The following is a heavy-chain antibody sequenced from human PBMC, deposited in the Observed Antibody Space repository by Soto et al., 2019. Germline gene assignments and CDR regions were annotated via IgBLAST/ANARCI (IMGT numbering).Heavy chain of an antibody. Sequence: SETLSLTCTVSGGSISSYYWSWIRQPPGKGLEWIGYIYYSGSPNYNPSLKSRVTISVDTSKNQFSLKLSSVTAADTAVYYCARPGGGGRTFDYWYFDLWGRGTLVTVSS. CDR2: IYYSGSP. CDR3: ARPGGGGRTFDYWYFDL. V-gene: IGHV4-59*08. CDR1: GGSISSYY. J-gene: IGHJ2*01. D-gene: IGHD3-10*01.